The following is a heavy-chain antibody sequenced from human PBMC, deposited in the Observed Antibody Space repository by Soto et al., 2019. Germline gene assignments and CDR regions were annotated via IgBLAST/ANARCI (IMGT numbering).Heavy chain of an antibody. CDR1: GFSFSNYA. V-gene: IGHV3-23*01. CDR2: ITSGGDST. J-gene: IGHJ5*01. Sequence: EVQLLESGGGVVRPGGSLRLSCEASGFSFSNYAMSWVRQAPGKGLEWVSSITSGGDSTYLADSVKGRFTISSDNSTNTLYLQLNSLRAEDTSVYYCTTGPFITGDSWGQGTLVNVSS. D-gene: IGHD3-22*01. CDR3: TTGPFITGDS.